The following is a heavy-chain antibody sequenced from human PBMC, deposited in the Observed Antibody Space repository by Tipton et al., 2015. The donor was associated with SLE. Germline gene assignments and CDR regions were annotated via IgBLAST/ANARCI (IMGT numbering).Heavy chain of an antibody. J-gene: IGHJ3*02. CDR2: NDYSGNT. D-gene: IGHD3-3*01. CDR1: GDSISSSSYY. Sequence: TLSLTCTVSGDSISSSSYYWGWIRQPPGKGLEWIGTNDYSGNTYYNPSLKSRVTISVDTSKNQFSLKMTSVTAADTAVYYCAREIFAIVLDAFDIWGQGTTVTVSS. CDR3: AREIFAIVLDAFDI. V-gene: IGHV4-39*07.